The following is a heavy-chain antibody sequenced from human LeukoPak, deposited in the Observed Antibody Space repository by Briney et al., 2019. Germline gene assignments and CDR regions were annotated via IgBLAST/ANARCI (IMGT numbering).Heavy chain of an antibody. V-gene: IGHV3-23*05. D-gene: IGHD1-26*01. CDR2: IYRSGDT. CDR1: GSTFSSYA. CDR3: ATTRGSSFDY. Sequence: GGSLRLSCAVSGSTFSSYAMTWVRQAPGKGLEWVSIIYRSGDTYYAGSVKGRFTISRDNSKNTLYLQMNSLRVEDTAMYYCATTRGSSFDYWGQGTLVTVSS. J-gene: IGHJ4*02.